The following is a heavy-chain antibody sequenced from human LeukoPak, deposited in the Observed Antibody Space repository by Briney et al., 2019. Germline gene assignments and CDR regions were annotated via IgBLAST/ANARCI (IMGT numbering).Heavy chain of an antibody. J-gene: IGHJ1*01. CDR3: AREDSSSGIFQH. Sequence: PSETLSLTCTVSGGSISSHYWSWIRQPPGKGLEWIGYIYYSGSTNYNPSLKSRVTISVDTSKNQFSLKLSSVTAADTAVYYCAREDSSSGIFQHRGQGTLVTVSS. V-gene: IGHV4-59*11. CDR2: IYYSGST. CDR1: GGSISSHY. D-gene: IGHD6-13*01.